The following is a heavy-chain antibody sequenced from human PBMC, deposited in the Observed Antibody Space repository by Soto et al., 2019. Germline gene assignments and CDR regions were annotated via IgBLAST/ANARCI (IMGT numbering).Heavy chain of an antibody. CDR1: GFTFSSYA. J-gene: IGHJ5*02. V-gene: IGHV3-23*01. Sequence: GGSLRLSCAASGFTFSSYAMSWVRQAPGKGLEWVSAISGSGGSTYYADSVKGRFTISRDNSKNTLYLQMNSLRAEDTAVYYCAKGLSGSPAWELLTNWFDPWGQGTLVTVSS. CDR3: AKGLSGSPAWELLTNWFDP. CDR2: ISGSGGST. D-gene: IGHD1-26*01.